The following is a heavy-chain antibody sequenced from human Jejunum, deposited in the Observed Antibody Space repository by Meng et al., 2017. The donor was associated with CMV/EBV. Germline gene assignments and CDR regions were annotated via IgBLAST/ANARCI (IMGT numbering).Heavy chain of an antibody. V-gene: IGHV7-4-1*02. CDR2: INTNTGNP. CDR1: TTYT. CDR3: ARDYDDVWGTYGYTHYLDY. Sequence: TTYTIDWVRQAPGQGLEWMGWINTNTGNPTYAQDFTRRFVFSLDTSVSTAYLQISSLKAADTAVYYCARDYDDVWGTYGYTHYLDYWGQGTLVTVSS. D-gene: IGHD3-16*01. J-gene: IGHJ4*02.